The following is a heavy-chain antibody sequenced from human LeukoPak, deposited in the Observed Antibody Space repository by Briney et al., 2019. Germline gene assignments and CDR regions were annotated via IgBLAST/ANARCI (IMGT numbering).Heavy chain of an antibody. CDR2: INGDGSST. Sequence: PGGSLRLSCAASGFTFSIYWMQWVRQAPGKGLVWVSRINGDGSSTSYADSVKGRFTISRDNAKNTLYLQMNSLRAEDTAVYYCARGRAYYDSSGYYYLFDYWGQGTLVTVSS. CDR1: GFTFSIYW. V-gene: IGHV3-74*01. J-gene: IGHJ4*02. D-gene: IGHD3-22*01. CDR3: ARGRAYYDSSGYYYLFDY.